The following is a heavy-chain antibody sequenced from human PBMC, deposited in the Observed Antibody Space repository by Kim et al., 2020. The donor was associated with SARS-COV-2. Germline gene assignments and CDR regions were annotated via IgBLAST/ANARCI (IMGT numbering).Heavy chain of an antibody. D-gene: IGHD3-16*01. CDR3: AREWGVRLEVYPDV. J-gene: IGHJ6*02. V-gene: IGHV3-48*02. Sequence: ANSVKGRFTISRDNAKNSLYLQMNSLGDEDTAVYYCAREWGVRLEVYPDVWGQGTTVTVSS.